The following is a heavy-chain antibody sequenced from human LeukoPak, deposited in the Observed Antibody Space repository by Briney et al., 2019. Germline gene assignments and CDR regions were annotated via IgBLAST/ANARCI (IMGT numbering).Heavy chain of an antibody. CDR3: ARDLLLSYYDSSGYYLEY. D-gene: IGHD3-22*01. J-gene: IGHJ4*02. V-gene: IGHV1-18*01. CDR2: ISAHNGNT. Sequence: ASVKVSCKASGYTFTSYGISWVRQAPGQGLEWMGWISAHNGNTNYAQKLQGRVTMTTDTSTSTAYMELRSLRSDDTAVYYCARDLLLSYYDSSGYYLEYWGQGTLVTVSS. CDR1: GYTFTSYG.